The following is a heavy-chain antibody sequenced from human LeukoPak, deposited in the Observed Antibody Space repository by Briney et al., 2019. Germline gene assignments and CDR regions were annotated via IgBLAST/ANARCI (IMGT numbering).Heavy chain of an antibody. CDR2: IYWKSGII. CDR3: ARDHGVPEDVVPAGMDV. J-gene: IGHJ6*02. Sequence: GGSLRLSCAASGFNFDDTAMHWVRQSPGKGLEWVSGIYWKSGIIGYADSVKGRFTISRDNAKNSLYLQMNSLRAEDTAVYYCARDHGVPEDVVPAGMDVWGQGTTVTVSS. D-gene: IGHD2-2*01. CDR1: GFNFDDTA. V-gene: IGHV3-9*01.